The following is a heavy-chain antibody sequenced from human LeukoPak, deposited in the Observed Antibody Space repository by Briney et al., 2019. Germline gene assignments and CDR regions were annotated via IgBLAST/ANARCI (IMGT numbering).Heavy chain of an antibody. Sequence: SETLSLICTVSGGSISSSSYYWGWIRQPPGKVLEWIGSIYYSGSTYYNPSLKSLVTISVDTSKNQFSLKLSSVTAADTAVYYCARSRYYDSSSFDPWGQGTLVTVSS. J-gene: IGHJ5*02. CDR1: GGSISSSSYY. CDR3: ARSRYYDSSSFDP. D-gene: IGHD3-22*01. V-gene: IGHV4-39*01. CDR2: IYYSGST.